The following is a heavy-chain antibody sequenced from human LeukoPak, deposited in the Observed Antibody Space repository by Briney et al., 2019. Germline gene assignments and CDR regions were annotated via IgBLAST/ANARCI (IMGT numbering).Heavy chain of an antibody. D-gene: IGHD6-19*01. V-gene: IGHV1-8*01. J-gene: IGHJ4*02. CDR3: ARVADSSGWSTRAFDY. CDR2: MNPNSGNT. CDR1: GYTFTSYD. Sequence: ASVKVSCKASGYTFTSYDINWVRQATGQGLEWMGWMNPNSGNTGYAQKFQGRVTMTTDTSTSTAYMELRSLRSDDTAVYYCARVADSSGWSTRAFDYWGQGTLVTVSS.